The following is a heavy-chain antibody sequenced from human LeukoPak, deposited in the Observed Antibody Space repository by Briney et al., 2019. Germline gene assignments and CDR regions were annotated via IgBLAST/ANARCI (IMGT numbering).Heavy chain of an antibody. CDR2: ISYDGSNK. J-gene: IGHJ2*01. CDR1: GFTFSTYA. CDR3: ARDWDGYNWYWYFDL. D-gene: IGHD5-24*01. Sequence: GGSRRLSCAASGFTFSTYAMHWVRQAPGKGLEWVAVISYDGSNKYYADSVKGRFTISRDNSKNTLYLQMNSLRAEDTAVYYCARDWDGYNWYWYFDLWGRGTLVTVSS. V-gene: IGHV3-30-3*01.